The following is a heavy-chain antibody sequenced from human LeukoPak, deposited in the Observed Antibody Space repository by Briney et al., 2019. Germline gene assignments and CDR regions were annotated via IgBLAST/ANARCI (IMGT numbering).Heavy chain of an antibody. CDR2: IFYSGIT. D-gene: IGHD2-21*02. J-gene: IGHJ4*02. Sequence: PSETLSLTCTVSGGSISSSNYYWGWIRQPPGKGLEWIGNIFYSGITHYNPSLKRRVTISDHTTKNQYPLILNSVTAADTAVYQCAGFVVGTATIYYWGQGTLVTVSS. CDR3: AGFVVGTATIYY. CDR1: GGSISSSNYY. V-gene: IGHV4-39*01.